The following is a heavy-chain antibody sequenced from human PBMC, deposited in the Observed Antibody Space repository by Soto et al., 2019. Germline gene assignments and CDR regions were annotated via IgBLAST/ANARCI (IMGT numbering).Heavy chain of an antibody. CDR2: ISGSGGST. CDR1: GFTFSSYA. V-gene: IGHV3-23*01. D-gene: IGHD3-3*01. CDR3: AKDLGYYFWSGYYAYGMDG. J-gene: IGHJ6*02. Sequence: PGGSLRLSCAASGFTFSSYAMSWFRQAPGKGLEWVSAISGSGGSTYYADSVKGRFTISRDNSKNTLYLQMNSLRAEDTAVYYCAKDLGYYFWSGYYAYGMDGWGQVTTVTVAS.